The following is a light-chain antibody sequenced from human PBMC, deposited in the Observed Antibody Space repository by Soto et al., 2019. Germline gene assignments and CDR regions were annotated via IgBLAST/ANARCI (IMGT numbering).Light chain of an antibody. CDR3: QHYNSYSEA. V-gene: IGKV1-39*01. CDR1: QSINNY. J-gene: IGKJ1*01. CDR2: GAS. Sequence: DIQMTQSPSSLSASVGDRVTITCRTSQSINNYLNWYQQKPGRAPKLLIYGASDLQSGVPSRFSGSGSGTDFTLTISSLQPDDFATYYCQHYNSYSEAFGQGTKVELK.